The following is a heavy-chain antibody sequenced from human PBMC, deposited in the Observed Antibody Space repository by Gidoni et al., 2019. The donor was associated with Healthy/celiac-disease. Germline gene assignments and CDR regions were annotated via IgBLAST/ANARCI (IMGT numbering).Heavy chain of an antibody. CDR3: AKDTTVTQAYYFDY. CDR1: GFTFSSYA. V-gene: IGHV3-23*01. J-gene: IGHJ4*02. Sequence: EVQLLESGGGCVQPGVSLRLSCADSGFTFSSYAMSWVRQAPGKGLECVSAISGRGGSTYYADSVKGRFTISRDNSKNTLYLQMNSLRAEDTAVYYCAKDTTVTQAYYFDYWGQGTLVTVSS. CDR2: ISGRGGST. D-gene: IGHD4-17*01.